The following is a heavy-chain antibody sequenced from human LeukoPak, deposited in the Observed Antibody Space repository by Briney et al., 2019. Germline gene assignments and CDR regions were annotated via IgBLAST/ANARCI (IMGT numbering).Heavy chain of an antibody. J-gene: IGHJ4*02. Sequence: PSETLSLTCTVSGGSISSSSYYWGWIRQPPGTGLEWIGTIYYFESSYCNPSLKSRVTMPVDTSKNQFSLRLSSVTAADTAVYYCARHGAARPSDYWGRGTLVTVSS. V-gene: IGHV4-39*01. CDR3: ARHGAARPSDY. D-gene: IGHD6-6*01. CDR2: IYYFESS. CDR1: GGSISSSSYY.